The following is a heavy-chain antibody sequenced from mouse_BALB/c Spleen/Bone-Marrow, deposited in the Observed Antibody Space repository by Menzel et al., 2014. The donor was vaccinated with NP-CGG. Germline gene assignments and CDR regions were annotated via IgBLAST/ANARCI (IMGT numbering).Heavy chain of an antibody. V-gene: IGHV5-6*02. CDR1: GFTFSSYG. D-gene: IGHD2-4*01. J-gene: IGHJ3*01. CDR3: ARQDYDWFAY. Sequence: EVKLEESGGDLVKPGGSLKLSCAASGFTFSSYGMSWVRQTPDKRLEWVATISSGGSYTYYPDSVKGRFTISRDNAKNTLYLQMSSLESEDTAMYYCARQDYDWFAYWGQGTLVTVSA. CDR2: ISSGGSYT.